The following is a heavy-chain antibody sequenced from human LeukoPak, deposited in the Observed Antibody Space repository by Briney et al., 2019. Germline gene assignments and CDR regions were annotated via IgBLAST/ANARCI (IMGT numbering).Heavy chain of an antibody. CDR1: GFTFNKAW. CDR3: TTSGTPFEY. D-gene: IGHD3-10*01. Sequence: GGSLRLSCAASGFTFNKAWMSWVRMAPGQGLDWVGRIKNKGDGGTTDYAAPVKGRFTVSRDDSKSTLYLQINSMKAEDTAVYYCTTSGTPFEYWGQGTLVTVSS. CDR2: IKNKGDGGTT. V-gene: IGHV3-15*01. J-gene: IGHJ4*02.